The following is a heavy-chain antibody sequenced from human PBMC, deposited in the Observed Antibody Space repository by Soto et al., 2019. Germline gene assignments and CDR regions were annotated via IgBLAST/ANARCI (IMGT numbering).Heavy chain of an antibody. J-gene: IGHJ6*02. CDR2: ISSSGSNK. CDR1: GFTFSSYE. CDR3: ARYCSGGSCYYSYYYGMDG. D-gene: IGHD2-15*01. V-gene: IGHV3-48*03. Sequence: EVQLVESGGGLVQPGGSLRLSCAASGFTFSSYEMNWVRQAPGKGLEWVSYISSSGSNKNYADSVKGRFTISRDNAMNSLYLQMNSLRAEDTAVYYCARYCSGGSCYYSYYYGMDGWGQGTTVTVSS.